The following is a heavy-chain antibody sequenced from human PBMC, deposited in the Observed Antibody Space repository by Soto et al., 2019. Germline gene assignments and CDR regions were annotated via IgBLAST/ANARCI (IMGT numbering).Heavy chain of an antibody. CDR1: GGSFSGCY. D-gene: IGHD2-8*02. J-gene: IGHJ4*02. CDR2: INHSGST. V-gene: IGHV4-34*01. CDR3: ARDKITGLFDY. Sequence: QVQLQQWGAGLLKPSETLCLTCAVYGGSFSGCYWTWIRQPPGTGLEWIGEINHSGSTNYNPSLKSRVTISVDTSKNQFSLKLTSVTAADTAVYYCARDKITGLFDYWGQGTLVTVSS.